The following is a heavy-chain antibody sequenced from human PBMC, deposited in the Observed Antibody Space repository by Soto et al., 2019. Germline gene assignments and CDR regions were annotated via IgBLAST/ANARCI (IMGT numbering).Heavy chain of an antibody. Sequence: QVQLQESGPGLVKPSQTLSLTCTVSGGSISSGDYYWSWIRQPPGKGLEWIGYIYYSGSTYYNPSPRSRVTISVDTSKDQSSLKLSSVTAADTAVYYCARAIAAADGGAMDVWGQGTTVTVSS. CDR3: ARAIAAADGGAMDV. D-gene: IGHD6-13*01. CDR1: GGSISSGDYY. V-gene: IGHV4-30-4*01. CDR2: IYYSGST. J-gene: IGHJ6*02.